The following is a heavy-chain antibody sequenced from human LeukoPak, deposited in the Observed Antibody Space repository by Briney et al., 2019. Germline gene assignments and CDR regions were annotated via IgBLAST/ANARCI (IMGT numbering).Heavy chain of an antibody. V-gene: IGHV3-48*01. J-gene: IGHJ4*02. Sequence: GSLRLSCAASGFSFSSYSMNWVRQAPGKGLEWVSYISSSRVTIYYADSVKGRFTISRDNAKNSLYLQMNSLRAEDTAAYHCARSMISFGGVIGYWGQGTLVTVSS. CDR2: ISSSRVTI. D-gene: IGHD3-16*01. CDR1: GFSFSSYS. CDR3: ARSMISFGGVIGY.